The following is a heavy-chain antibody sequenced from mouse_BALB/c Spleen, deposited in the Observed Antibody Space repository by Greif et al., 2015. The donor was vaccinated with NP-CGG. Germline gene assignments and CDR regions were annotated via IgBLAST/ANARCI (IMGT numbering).Heavy chain of an antibody. D-gene: IGHD1-1*01. J-gene: IGHJ4*01. CDR3: ARHALVYGSSYDYYAMDY. CDR2: ISNGGGST. Sequence: EVKLVESGGGLVQPGGSLKLSCAASGFTFSSYTMSWVRQTPEKRLEWVAYISNGGGSTYYPDTVKGRFTISRDNAKNTLYLQMSSLKSEDTAMYYCARHALVYGSSYDYYAMDYWGQGTSVTVSS. CDR1: GFTFSSYT. V-gene: IGHV5-12-2*01.